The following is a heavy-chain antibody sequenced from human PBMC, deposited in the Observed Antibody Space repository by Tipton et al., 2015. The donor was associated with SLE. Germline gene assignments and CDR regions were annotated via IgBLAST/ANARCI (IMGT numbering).Heavy chain of an antibody. CDR3: AEGQISSPRLLSGWFDP. Sequence: QLVQSGAEVKKPGASVKVSCKASGYTFTGYYMHWVRQAPGQGLEWMGRINPNSGSTNYAQKFQGRVTMTRDTSISTAYMELSRLRSADTAVYYCAEGQISSPRLLSGWFDPWDQGTLVTVSS. CDR1: GYTFTGYY. J-gene: IGHJ5*02. CDR2: INPNSGST. V-gene: IGHV1-2*06. D-gene: IGHD2-2*01.